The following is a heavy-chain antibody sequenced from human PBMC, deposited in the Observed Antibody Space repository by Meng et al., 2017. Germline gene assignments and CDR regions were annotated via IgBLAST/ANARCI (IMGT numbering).Heavy chain of an antibody. CDR2: IYHSGST. V-gene: IGHV4-38-2*02. CDR1: GYSISSGYY. J-gene: IGHJ4*02. D-gene: IGHD4-17*01. CDR3: ARDLMTTDI. Sequence: SETLSLTCTVSGYSISSGYYWGWIRQPPGKGLEWIGSIYHSGSTYYNPSIKSRVTISVDTSKNQFSLKLSSVTAADTAVYYCARDLMTTDIWGQGTLVTVSS.